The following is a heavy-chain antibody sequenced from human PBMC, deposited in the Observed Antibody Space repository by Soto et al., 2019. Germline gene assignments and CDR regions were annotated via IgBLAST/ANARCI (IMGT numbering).Heavy chain of an antibody. Sequence: SETLSLTCTVSGGSISSGGYYWSWIRQHPGKGLEWIGYIYYSGSTYYNPSLKSRVTISVDTSKNQFSLKLSSVTAADTAVYYCARDHRMRSSSWYTYYGMDVWGQGTTVTVSS. CDR1: GGSISSGGYY. D-gene: IGHD6-13*01. CDR2: IYYSGST. CDR3: ARDHRMRSSSWYTYYGMDV. J-gene: IGHJ6*02. V-gene: IGHV4-31*03.